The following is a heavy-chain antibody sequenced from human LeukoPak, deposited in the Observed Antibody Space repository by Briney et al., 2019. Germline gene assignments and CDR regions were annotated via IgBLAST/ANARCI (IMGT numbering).Heavy chain of an antibody. CDR3: ARRGSISWYWYFDV. Sequence: SETLSLTCTVSGGSISNHWWSWIRQSPGKGLEWIGYVHVSGATDYNPSVKSRVAISVDTSKNQFSLKLNSVTAADTALYYCARRGSISWYWYFDVWGRGILVTVSS. J-gene: IGHJ2*01. CDR1: GGSISNHW. D-gene: IGHD6-13*01. CDR2: VHVSGAT. V-gene: IGHV4-4*09.